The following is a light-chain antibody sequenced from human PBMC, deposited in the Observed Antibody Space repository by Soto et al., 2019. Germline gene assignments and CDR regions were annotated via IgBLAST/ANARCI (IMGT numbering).Light chain of an antibody. V-gene: IGKV3-20*01. CDR3: QQYGTPRSVT. Sequence: EIVLTQSPGTLSLSPGERATLSCRASQSVSSSYLAWYQQKPGQAPRLLIYGASNRATGIPDRFSGSGSGTDFTLTISRLEPEDFAVYYCQQYGTPRSVTFGQGTRLEI. CDR2: GAS. CDR1: QSVSSSY. J-gene: IGKJ5*01.